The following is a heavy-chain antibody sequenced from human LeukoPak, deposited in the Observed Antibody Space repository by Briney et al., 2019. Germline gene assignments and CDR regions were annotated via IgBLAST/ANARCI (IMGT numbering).Heavy chain of an antibody. CDR3: ARDPRWLQLQGLDY. CDR1: GFTFSNYG. CDR2: ISTNGDST. J-gene: IGHJ4*02. D-gene: IGHD5-24*01. Sequence: GGSLRLSCEGSGFTFSNYGIHWVRQPPGKGLEYVSAISTNGDSTYYVSSVKGRFTISRDNSKNTLYLQMGSLTTEDMAVYYCARDPRWLQLQGLDYWGRGALVIVSS. V-gene: IGHV3-64*01.